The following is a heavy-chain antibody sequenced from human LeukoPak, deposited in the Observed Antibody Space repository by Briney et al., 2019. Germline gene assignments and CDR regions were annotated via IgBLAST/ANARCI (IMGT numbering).Heavy chain of an antibody. CDR2: ISSSSGYI. D-gene: IGHD3-10*01. V-gene: IGHV3-21*01. CDR1: GFTFSSYS. CDR3: ARYNYYGSGSPQSPYFDY. J-gene: IGHJ4*02. Sequence: PGGSLRLSCAASGFTFSSYSMNWVRQAPGKGLEWVSSISSSSGYIYYADSVKGRFTISRNNAKNSLYLQMNSLRAEDTAVYYCARYNYYGSGSPQSPYFDYWGQGTLVTVSS.